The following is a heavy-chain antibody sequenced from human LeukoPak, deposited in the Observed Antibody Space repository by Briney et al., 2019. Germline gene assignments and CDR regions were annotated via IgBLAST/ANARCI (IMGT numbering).Heavy chain of an antibody. CDR3: AKRSSPGYDFWSGYTFDY. D-gene: IGHD3-3*01. CDR2: ISGSGGST. J-gene: IGHJ4*02. CDR1: GFTFSSYA. V-gene: IGHV3-23*01. Sequence: GGSLRLSCAASGFTFSSYAMSWVRQAPGKGLEWVSAISGSGGSTYYADSVKGRLTISRDNSKNTLYLQMNSLRAEDTAVYYCAKRSSPGYDFWSGYTFDYWGQGTLVTVSS.